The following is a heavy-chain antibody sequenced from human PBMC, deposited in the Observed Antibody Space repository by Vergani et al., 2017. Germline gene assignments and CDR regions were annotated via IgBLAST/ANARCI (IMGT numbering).Heavy chain of an antibody. J-gene: IGHJ6*02. D-gene: IGHD3-9*01. V-gene: IGHV4-34*01. CDR3: ARGGDILTGYDYYYYGMDV. CDR2: INHSGST. Sequence: QVQLQQWGAGLLKPSETLSLTCAVYGGSFSGYYWSWIRQPPGKGLEWIGEINHSGSTNYNPSLKSRVTISVDTSKNQFSLKLSSVTAADTAVYYCARGGDILTGYDYYYYGMDVWGQGTTVTVSS. CDR1: GGSFSGYY.